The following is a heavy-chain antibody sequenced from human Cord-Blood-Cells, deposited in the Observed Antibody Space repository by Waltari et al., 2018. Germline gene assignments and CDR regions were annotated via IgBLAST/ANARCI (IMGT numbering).Heavy chain of an antibody. D-gene: IGHD6-6*01. V-gene: IGHV1-69*09. CDR1: GGTFSSYA. J-gene: IGHJ5*02. CDR3: ARHLDSSSSWFDP. Sequence: QVQLVQSGAEVKKHGSSVKVYCKASGGTFSSYAISWVRQARGQGLEWMGRSIPILGIANDAQKCQGRVTITADKSTSTAYMELSSLRSEDTAVYYCARHLDSSSSWFDPWGQGTLVTVSS. CDR2: SIPILGIA.